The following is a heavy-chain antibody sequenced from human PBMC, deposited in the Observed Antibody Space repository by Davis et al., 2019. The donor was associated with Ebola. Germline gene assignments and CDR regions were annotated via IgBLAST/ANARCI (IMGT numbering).Heavy chain of an antibody. Sequence: SETLSLTCAVYGGSFSGYYWSWIRQLPGKGLEWIGEINHSGSTNYNTSLKSRVTISVDTSKNQFSLKLSSVTAADTAVYYCARAPMITFGGVIVYYYYYGMDVWGQGTTVTVSS. CDR2: INHSGST. J-gene: IGHJ6*02. CDR3: ARAPMITFGGVIVYYYYYGMDV. D-gene: IGHD3-16*02. CDR1: GGSFSGYY. V-gene: IGHV4-34*01.